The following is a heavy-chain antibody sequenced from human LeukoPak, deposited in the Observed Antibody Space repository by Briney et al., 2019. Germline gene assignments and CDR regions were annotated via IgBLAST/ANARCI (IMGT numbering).Heavy chain of an antibody. J-gene: IGHJ4*02. V-gene: IGHV3-30*02. D-gene: IGHD2-15*01. CDR2: IRYDGNNK. CDR3: TTVGPIIVVVVAAESQRYD. CDR1: GFTFDDYT. Sequence: GGSLRLSCAASGFTFDDYTMHWVRQAPGKGLEWVAFIRYDGNNKYYADSVKGRFTISRDNSKNTLYLQMNSLKTEDTAVYYCTTVGPIIVVVVAAESQRYDWGQGTLVTVSS.